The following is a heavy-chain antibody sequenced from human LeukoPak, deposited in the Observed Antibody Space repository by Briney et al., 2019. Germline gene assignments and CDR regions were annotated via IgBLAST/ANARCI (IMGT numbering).Heavy chain of an antibody. V-gene: IGHV4-38-2*02. CDR3: ARSSRGLGKPQFDY. J-gene: IGHJ4*02. CDR1: GYSISSGYY. CDR2: IYHSGSS. Sequence: SETLSLTCTVFGYSISSGYYWGWIRQPPGKGLEWIGSIYHSGSSYCNPSLKSRVTISIDTSKNQFSLKLSSVTAADTAVYYCARSSRGLGKPQFDYWGQGTLVTVSS. D-gene: IGHD2-15*01.